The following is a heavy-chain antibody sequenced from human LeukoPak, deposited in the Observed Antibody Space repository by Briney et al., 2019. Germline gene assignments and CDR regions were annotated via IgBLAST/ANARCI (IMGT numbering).Heavy chain of an antibody. CDR2: IWYDGSNK. CDR3: ASYSGYDASFDY. J-gene: IGHJ4*02. Sequence: PGGSLRLSCAASGFTFSSYGMHWVRQAPGKGLEWVAVIWYDGSNKYYADSVKGRFTISRDNSKNTLYLQTNSLRAEDTAVYYCASYSGYDASFDYWGQGTLVTVSS. V-gene: IGHV3-33*01. D-gene: IGHD5-12*01. CDR1: GFTFSSYG.